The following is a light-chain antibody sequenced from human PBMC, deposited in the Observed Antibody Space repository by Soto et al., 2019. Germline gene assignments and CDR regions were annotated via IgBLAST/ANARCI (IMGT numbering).Light chain of an antibody. CDR2: TDN. CDR3: AVWDDSLNGPV. CDR1: RSNIGRNT. Sequence: QAVVTQPPSASGTPGQRVSISCSGSRSNIGRNTANWYQQLPGTAPKLLIHTDNQRPSGVSDRFSGSKSGTSASLAISELQSEDEADYYCAVWDDSLNGPVFGGGTKLTVL. J-gene: IGLJ3*02. V-gene: IGLV1-44*01.